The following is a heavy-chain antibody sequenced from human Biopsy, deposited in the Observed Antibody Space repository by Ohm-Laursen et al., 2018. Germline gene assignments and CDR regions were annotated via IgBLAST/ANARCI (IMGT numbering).Heavy chain of an antibody. CDR3: AKDRYPSSWHYYYGMDV. CDR2: INSDGSST. Sequence: SLRLSCSASGFSFDNHVMHWVRQAPGKGPVWVSRINSDGSSTSYADSVKGRFTISRDNAKNSLYLQMNSLRSEDTALYYCAKDRYPSSWHYYYGMDVWGQGTTVTVSS. V-gene: IGHV3-9*01. J-gene: IGHJ6*02. CDR1: GFSFDNHV. D-gene: IGHD6-13*01.